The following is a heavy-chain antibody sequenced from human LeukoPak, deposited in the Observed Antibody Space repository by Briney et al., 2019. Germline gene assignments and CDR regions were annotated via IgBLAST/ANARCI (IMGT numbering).Heavy chain of an antibody. D-gene: IGHD4-17*01. CDR2: ISSSSSYI. V-gene: IGHV3-21*01. J-gene: IGHJ5*02. Sequence: GGFLRLSCAASGFTFSSYSMNWVRQAPGKGLEWVSSISSSSSYIYYADSVKGRFTISRDNAKNSLYLQMNSLRAEDTAVYYCASDYGANWFDPWGQGTLVTVSS. CDR1: GFTFSSYS. CDR3: ASDYGANWFDP.